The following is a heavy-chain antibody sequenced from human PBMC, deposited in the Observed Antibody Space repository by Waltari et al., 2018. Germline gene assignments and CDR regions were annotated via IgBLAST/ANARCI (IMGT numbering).Heavy chain of an antibody. V-gene: IGHV3-23*03. CDR1: GFTFSSYA. CDR3: AKALYEQVVGYYYYYYMDV. D-gene: IGHD6-6*01. J-gene: IGHJ6*03. Sequence: EVQLLESGGGLVQPGGSLRLSCAASGFTFSSYAMSWVRPAPGKGLEWVSVIYSGGSSTYYADSVKGRFTISRDNSKNTLYLQMNSLRAEDTAVYYCAKALYEQVVGYYYYYYMDVWGKGTTVTVSS. CDR2: IYSGGSST.